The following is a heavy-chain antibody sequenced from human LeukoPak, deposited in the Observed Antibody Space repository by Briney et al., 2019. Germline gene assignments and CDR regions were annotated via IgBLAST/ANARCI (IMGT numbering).Heavy chain of an antibody. CDR3: VVGGSPGY. J-gene: IGHJ4*02. Sequence: GGSLRLSCAASGLAFSAYKMHWVRQAPRKGLVWVSRISTDGYTTDYADFVQGRFTASRDSTKNTWSLEMNSLRAEDTAVYYCVVGGSPGYWGQGTLVTVSS. CDR2: ISTDGYTT. CDR1: GLAFSAYK. D-gene: IGHD2-15*01. V-gene: IGHV3-74*01.